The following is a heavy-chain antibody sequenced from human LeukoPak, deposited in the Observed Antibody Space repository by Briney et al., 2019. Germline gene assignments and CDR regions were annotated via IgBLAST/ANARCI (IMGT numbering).Heavy chain of an antibody. V-gene: IGHV3-30-3*01. CDR3: ARDILTKQAYSGYDN. Sequence: PGGSLRLSCAASGFTFSSYAMHWVRRAPGKGLEWVAVISYDGSNKYYADSVKGRFTISRDNSKNTLYLQMNSLRAEDTAVYYCARDILTKQAYSGYDNWGQGTLVTVSS. CDR1: GFTFSSYA. J-gene: IGHJ4*02. CDR2: ISYDGSNK. D-gene: IGHD5-12*01.